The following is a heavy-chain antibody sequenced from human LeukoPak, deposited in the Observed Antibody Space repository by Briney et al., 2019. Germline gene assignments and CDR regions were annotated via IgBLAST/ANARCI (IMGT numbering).Heavy chain of an antibody. CDR2: IKQDGSEK. J-gene: IGHJ3*02. CDR3: ARHRSGGSQDDAFDI. V-gene: IGHV3-7*01. D-gene: IGHD2-15*01. Sequence: PGGTLTLYCAASAFTFSTYWMTWLRQAPGQGLEWVANIKQDGSEKYYVDSVKGRFTISRQNAKKSLFLQMNSLRAEDTAVYYCARHRSGGSQDDAFDIWGQGTLVTVSS. CDR1: AFTFSTYW.